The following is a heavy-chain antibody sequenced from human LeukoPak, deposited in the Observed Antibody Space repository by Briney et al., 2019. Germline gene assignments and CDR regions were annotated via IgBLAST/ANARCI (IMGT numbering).Heavy chain of an antibody. J-gene: IGHJ4*02. CDR1: GYSFTSYW. D-gene: IGHD3-3*01. V-gene: IGHV5-51*01. CDR3: ARTYDLTDSTFDY. Sequence: GESLQISCKGSGYSFTSYWIGWVRQLPGKGLEWMGIIYPGDSDTRYSPSFQGQVTISADKSISTAYLQWSSLKASDTAMYYCARTYDLTDSTFDYWGQGTLVTVSS. CDR2: IYPGDSDT.